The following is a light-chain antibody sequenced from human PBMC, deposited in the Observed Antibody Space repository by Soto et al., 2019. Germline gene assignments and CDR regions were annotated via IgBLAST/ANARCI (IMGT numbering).Light chain of an antibody. CDR3: HQYDNAPQT. V-gene: IGKV3-20*01. CDR2: GAS. J-gene: IGKJ2*01. Sequence: EIVLTQSPATLSLSPGERATLSCRATQSVRSSLAWYLQQPGQAPRLLIYGASKRATGIPDRFSGSGSGTDFSLTISRLEPEDFAVYYCHQYDNAPQTYGQGTKVEIK. CDR1: QSVRSS.